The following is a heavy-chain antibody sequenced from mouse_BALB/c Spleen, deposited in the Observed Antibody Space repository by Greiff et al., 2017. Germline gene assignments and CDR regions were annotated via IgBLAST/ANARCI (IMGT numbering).Heavy chain of an antibody. CDR2: ILPGSGST. D-gene: IGHD1-1*01. V-gene: IGHV1-9*01. CDR3: AREGDYYGSSPFAY. CDR1: GYTFSSYW. Sequence: VQLQQSGAELMKPGASVKISCKATGYTFSSYWIEWVKQRPGHGLEWIGEILPGSGSTNYNEKFKGKATFTADTSSNTAYMQLSSLTSEDSAVYYCAREGDYYGSSPFAYWGQGTLVTVSA. J-gene: IGHJ3*01.